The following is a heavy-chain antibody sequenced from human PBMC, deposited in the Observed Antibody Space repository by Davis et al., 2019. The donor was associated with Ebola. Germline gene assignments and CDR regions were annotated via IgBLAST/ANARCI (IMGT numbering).Heavy chain of an antibody. CDR1: KFTFNSYP. D-gene: IGHD4-17*01. CDR3: SRGGAVKFDY. V-gene: IGHV3-23*01. CDR2: ITGNGVTT. J-gene: IGHJ4*02. Sequence: GGSLRLSCAASKFTFNSYPMTWVRQAPGKGLEWVSAITGNGVTTYYADSVKGRFTISRDNSKNTLYLQVNSLRDEDTALYYCSRGGAVKFDYWGQGTLVTVSS.